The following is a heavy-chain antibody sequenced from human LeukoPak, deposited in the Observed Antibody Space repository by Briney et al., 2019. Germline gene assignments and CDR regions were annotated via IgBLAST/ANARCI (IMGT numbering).Heavy chain of an antibody. Sequence: ASVKVSCKASGYTFTGYYMHWVRQAPGQGLEWMGWINPNSGGTNYAQKLQGWVTMTRDTSISTAYMELSRLRSDDTAVYYCAAQLHSPDYYDSSGLDYWGQGTLVTVSS. CDR3: AAQLHSPDYYDSSGLDY. D-gene: IGHD3-22*01. CDR2: INPNSGGT. V-gene: IGHV1-2*04. J-gene: IGHJ4*02. CDR1: GYTFTGYY.